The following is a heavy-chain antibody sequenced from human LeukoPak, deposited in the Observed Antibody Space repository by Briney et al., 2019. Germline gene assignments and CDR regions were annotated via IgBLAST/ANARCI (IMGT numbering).Heavy chain of an antibody. CDR1: GGSISSYY. CDR2: IYYSGST. CDR3: ARVMPAAGEGVWFDP. Sequence: SETLSLTCTVSGGSISSYYWSWIRQPPGKGLEWIGYIYYSGSTNYNPSLKSRVTISVDTSKNQFSLKLSSVTAADTAVYYCARVMPAAGEGVWFDPWGQGTLVTVSS. V-gene: IGHV4-59*01. D-gene: IGHD6-13*01. J-gene: IGHJ5*02.